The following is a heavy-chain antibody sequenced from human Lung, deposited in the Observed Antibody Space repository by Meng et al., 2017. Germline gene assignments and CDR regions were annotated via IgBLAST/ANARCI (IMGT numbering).Heavy chain of an antibody. CDR3: ARFDISSSGRGDY. CDR2: IFHSGST. Sequence: EPAQASGPGVVKPSGTLSLTCAVSGGSITSSTWGSWVRQTPGKGLEWFGEIFHSGSTNYNPPLESRVTISVDKSKNQFSLKVYSVTAADTATYYCARFDISSSGRGDYWGQGILVTVSS. D-gene: IGHD1-26*01. CDR1: GGSITSSTW. V-gene: IGHV4-4*02. J-gene: IGHJ4*02.